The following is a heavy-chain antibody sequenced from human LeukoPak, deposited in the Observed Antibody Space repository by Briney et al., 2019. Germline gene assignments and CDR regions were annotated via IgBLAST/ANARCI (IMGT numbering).Heavy chain of an antibody. Sequence: ASVKVSCKASGYSFTSNYIHWVRQAPGQGLEWMGMIYPRDGSTSYAQKFQGRVTVTRDTSTSTVHMELSGLRSEDAAVYYCARDQEAFDYWGQGTLVTVSS. CDR1: GYSFTSNY. CDR2: IYPRDGST. CDR3: ARDQEAFDY. J-gene: IGHJ4*02. V-gene: IGHV1-46*01.